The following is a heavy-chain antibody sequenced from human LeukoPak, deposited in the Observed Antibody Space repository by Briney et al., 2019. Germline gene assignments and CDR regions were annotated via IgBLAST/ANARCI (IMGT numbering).Heavy chain of an antibody. Sequence: GGSLRLSCAASGFTFSDYYRSWIRQAPGKGLEWVSYISSSGSTIYYADSVKGRFTISRDNAKNSLYLQMNSLRAEDTAVYYCARDRSLVAAAAPYFDYWGQGTLVTVSS. CDR3: ARDRSLVAAAAPYFDY. CDR1: GFTFSDYY. V-gene: IGHV3-11*04. D-gene: IGHD6-13*01. J-gene: IGHJ4*02. CDR2: ISSSGSTI.